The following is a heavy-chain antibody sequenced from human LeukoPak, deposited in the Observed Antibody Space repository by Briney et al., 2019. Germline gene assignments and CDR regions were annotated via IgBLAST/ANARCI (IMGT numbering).Heavy chain of an antibody. V-gene: IGHV4-39*07. J-gene: IGHJ6*03. CDR1: GDSFSSFNYY. Sequence: PSETLSLTCTVSGDSFSSFNYYWGWIRQPPGKGLEWIGSIYYTGSTYYNPSLKIRVTISVDKSKNQFSLELSSVTAADTAVYYCARPYYYYMDVWGKGTTVTVSS. CDR2: IYYTGST. CDR3: ARPYYYYMDV.